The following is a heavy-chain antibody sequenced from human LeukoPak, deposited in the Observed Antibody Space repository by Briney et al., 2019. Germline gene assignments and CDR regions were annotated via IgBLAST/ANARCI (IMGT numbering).Heavy chain of an antibody. Sequence: ASVKVSCKASGGTFGSYAISWVRQAPGQGLEWMGRIIPIFGTADYAQKFQGRVTITTDESTSTAYMELSSLRSEDTAVYYCARDRHRVASGVGGGEFDYWGQGTLVTVSS. D-gene: IGHD5-12*01. CDR1: GGTFGSYA. CDR3: ARDRHRVASGVGGGEFDY. J-gene: IGHJ4*02. V-gene: IGHV1-69*05. CDR2: IIPIFGTA.